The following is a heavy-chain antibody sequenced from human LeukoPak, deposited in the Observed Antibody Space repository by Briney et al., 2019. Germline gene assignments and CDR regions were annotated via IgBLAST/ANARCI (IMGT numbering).Heavy chain of an antibody. Sequence: ASVKVSCKASGYTFTSYDINWVRQATGQGLEWVGWMNPNSGNTGYAQKFQGRVTMTRNTSISTAYMELSSLRSEDTAVYYCARLSIAVAGSFDYWGQGTLVTVSS. CDR1: GYTFTSYD. CDR2: MNPNSGNT. D-gene: IGHD6-19*01. J-gene: IGHJ4*02. CDR3: ARLSIAVAGSFDY. V-gene: IGHV1-8*01.